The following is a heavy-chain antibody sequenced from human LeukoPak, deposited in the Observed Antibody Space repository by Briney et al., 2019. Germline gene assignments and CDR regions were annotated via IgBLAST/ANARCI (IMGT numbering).Heavy chain of an antibody. Sequence: SETLSLTCAVYGGSFSGYYWSWIRQPPGKGLEWIGEINHSGSTNYNPSLKSRVTISVDTSKNQFSLKLSSVTAADTAVYYCARDPHYWGQGTLITVSS. CDR3: ARDPHY. CDR2: INHSGST. CDR1: GGSFSGYY. J-gene: IGHJ4*02. V-gene: IGHV4-34*01.